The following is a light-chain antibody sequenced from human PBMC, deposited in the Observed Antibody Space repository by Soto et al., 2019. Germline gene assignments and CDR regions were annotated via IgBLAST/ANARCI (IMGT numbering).Light chain of an antibody. V-gene: IGKV3-11*01. CDR1: QSVSSF. J-gene: IGKJ2*01. Sequence: EIVLTQSPATLSLSPGERVTLSCRASQSVSSFLSWYQQQPGQAPRLLIYDASNRATGIQARFSGSGSGTDFTLTLSSQAPQALAVYYCQQRSNFMYPFGHGTKLELK. CDR2: DAS. CDR3: QQRSNFMYP.